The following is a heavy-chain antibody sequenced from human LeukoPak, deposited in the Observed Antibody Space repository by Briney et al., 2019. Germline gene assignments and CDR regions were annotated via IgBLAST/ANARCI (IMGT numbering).Heavy chain of an antibody. CDR1: GFNLGDYS. CDR3: ARDWARKNYCSTSFCPGAFDV. Sequence: PGGSLRLSCAASGFNLGDYSLNWVRQAPGKGLEWVSTVSRSSYYFHYTDSVQGRFTISRDNSKNLLYLQMNSLRVEDTAVYYCARDWARKNYCSTSFCPGAFDVWGQGTVVTVSS. D-gene: IGHD2-2*01. CDR2: VSRSSYYF. V-gene: IGHV3-21*01. J-gene: IGHJ3*01.